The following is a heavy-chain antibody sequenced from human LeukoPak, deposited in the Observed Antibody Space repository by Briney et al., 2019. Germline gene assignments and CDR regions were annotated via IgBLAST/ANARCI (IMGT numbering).Heavy chain of an antibody. D-gene: IGHD3-10*01. CDR1: GYTFTGYY. CDR2: INPNSGGT. V-gene: IGHV1-2*02. CDR3: ARKELLWFGEVHYYYGMDV. J-gene: IGHJ6*02. Sequence: GASVKVSCEASGYTFTGYYMHWVRQAPGQGLEWMGWINPNSGGTNYAQKFQGRVTMTRDTSISTAYMELSRLRSDDTAVYYCARKELLWFGEVHYYYGMDVWGQGTTVTVSS.